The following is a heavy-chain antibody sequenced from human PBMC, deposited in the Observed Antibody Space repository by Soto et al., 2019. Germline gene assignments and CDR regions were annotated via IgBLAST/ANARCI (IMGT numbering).Heavy chain of an antibody. CDR3: ARDPEMATIPWFDP. D-gene: IGHD5-12*01. Sequence: SCAASGFTFSSYGMHWFRQAPGKGLEWVAVIWYDGSNKYYADSVKGRFTISRDNSKNTLYLQMNSLRAEDTAVYYCARDPEMATIPWFDPWGQGTLVTVSS. CDR1: GFTFSSYG. V-gene: IGHV3-33*01. CDR2: IWYDGSNK. J-gene: IGHJ5*02.